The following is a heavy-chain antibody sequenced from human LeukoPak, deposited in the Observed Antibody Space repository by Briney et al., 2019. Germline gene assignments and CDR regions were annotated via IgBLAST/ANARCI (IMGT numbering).Heavy chain of an antibody. Sequence: GGSLRLSCAASGLTFSSYWMSWVRQAPGKGLEWVANIKQDGSEKYYVDSVKGRFTISRDNAKNSLYLQMNSLRAEDTAVYYCARESIAMNAFDIWGQGTMVTVSS. CDR1: GLTFSSYW. J-gene: IGHJ3*02. D-gene: IGHD3-3*01. V-gene: IGHV3-7*01. CDR3: ARESIAMNAFDI. CDR2: IKQDGSEK.